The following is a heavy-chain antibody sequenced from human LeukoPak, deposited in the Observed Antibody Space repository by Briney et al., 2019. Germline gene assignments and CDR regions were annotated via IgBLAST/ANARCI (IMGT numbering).Heavy chain of an antibody. V-gene: IGHV4-39*07. CDR1: GGSISSSSYY. CDR2: IYYSGST. Sequence: SETLSLTCTVSGGSISSSSYYWGWIRQPPGKGLEWIGSIYYSGSTYYNPSLKSRVTTSVDTSKNQFSLKLSSVTAADTAVYYCARDYRFLWYFDLWGRGTLVTVSS. CDR3: ARDYRFLWYFDL. D-gene: IGHD3-16*02. J-gene: IGHJ2*01.